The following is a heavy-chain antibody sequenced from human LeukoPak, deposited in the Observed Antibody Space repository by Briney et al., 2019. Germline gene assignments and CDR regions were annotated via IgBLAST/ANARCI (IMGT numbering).Heavy chain of an antibody. J-gene: IGHJ4*02. CDR3: ARTYPGIAPAGTFDY. D-gene: IGHD6-13*01. Sequence: GGSLRLSCAASGFTFSSYWMGWVRQAPGKGLQWVANINQDGSEKFYVDSVKGRFTISRDNAKNSLYLQMNSLRAEDTAVYYCARTYPGIAPAGTFDYWGQGTLVTVSS. CDR1: GFTFSSYW. CDR2: INQDGSEK. V-gene: IGHV3-7*01.